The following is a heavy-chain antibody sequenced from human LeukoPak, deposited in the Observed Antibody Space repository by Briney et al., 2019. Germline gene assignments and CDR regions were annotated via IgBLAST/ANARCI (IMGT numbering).Heavy chain of an antibody. CDR3: ARDPDYGSGQGY. J-gene: IGHJ4*02. Sequence: SVKVSCKASGGTFSSYAISWVRQAPGQGLEWMGGIIPIFGTANYAQKFQGRVTITADVSTSTAYMELSSLRSEDTAVYYCARDPDYGSGQGYWGQGTLVTVSS. D-gene: IGHD3-10*01. V-gene: IGHV1-69*13. CDR2: IIPIFGTA. CDR1: GGTFSSYA.